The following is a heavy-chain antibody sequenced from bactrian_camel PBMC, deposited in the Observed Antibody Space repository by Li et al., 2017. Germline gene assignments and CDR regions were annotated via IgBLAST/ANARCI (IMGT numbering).Heavy chain of an antibody. J-gene: IGHJ4*01. Sequence: VQLVESGGGLVQPGGSLRLSCAASGFTFSRYYMNWVRQAPGKGLEWVSSIYMDGSITYYADSVKGRFTISQDNPKNTVHLQMNSLKPEDTAMYYCAAGLNYYHNYIRSWREIDVYRYWGQGTQVTVS. CDR1: GFTFSRYY. V-gene: IGHV3-2*01. CDR3: AAGLNYYHNYIRSWREIDVYRY. CDR2: IYMDGSIT. D-gene: IGHD2*01.